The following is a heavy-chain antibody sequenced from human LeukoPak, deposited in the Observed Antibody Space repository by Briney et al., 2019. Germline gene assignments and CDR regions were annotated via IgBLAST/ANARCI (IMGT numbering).Heavy chain of an antibody. CDR3: AKDRSHLPVAGFDS. Sequence: PGGSLRLSCAASGFTFSNSAMSWVRQAPGKGLEWVSAISSTADKIYYADAVKGRFTISRDNSKNTLFLQMISLRADDTALYYCAKDRSHLPVAGFDSWGQGTLVTVSS. V-gene: IGHV3-23*01. CDR1: GFTFSNSA. J-gene: IGHJ4*02. D-gene: IGHD6-19*01. CDR2: ISSTADKI.